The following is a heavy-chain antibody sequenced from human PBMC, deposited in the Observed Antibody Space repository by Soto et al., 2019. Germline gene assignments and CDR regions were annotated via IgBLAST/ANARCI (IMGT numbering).Heavy chain of an antibody. CDR2: TYYRSKWYN. Sequence: SQTLSLTCAISGESVSSNSAAWNWIRQSPSRGLEWLGRTYYRSKWYNDYAVSVKSRITINPDTSKNQFSLQLNSVTPEDTAVYYCARGLAATPFYPSPFDSWGQGTLVTVSS. CDR3: ARGLAATPFYPSPFDS. J-gene: IGHJ4*02. CDR1: GESVSSNSAA. D-gene: IGHD2-15*01. V-gene: IGHV6-1*01.